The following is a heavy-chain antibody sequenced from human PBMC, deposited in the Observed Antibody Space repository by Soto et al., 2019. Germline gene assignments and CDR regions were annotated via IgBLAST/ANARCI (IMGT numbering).Heavy chain of an antibody. J-gene: IGHJ3*01. CDR2: VFPHDSDT. CDR3: AKPTNNWRNVSDVLDP. CDR1: GYTFANYW. V-gene: IGHV5-51*01. D-gene: IGHD1-1*01. Sequence: GESLKISCKGSGYTFANYWIGWVRQMPGKGLEWMGIVFPHDSDTRYSPSFQGQVTISVDKSISTAYLQWSSLKAPDTAMYYCAKPTNNWRNVSDVLDPWGKGTRVPV.